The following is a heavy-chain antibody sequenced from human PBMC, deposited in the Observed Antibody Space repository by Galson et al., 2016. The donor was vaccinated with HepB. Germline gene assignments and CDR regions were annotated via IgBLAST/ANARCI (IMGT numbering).Heavy chain of an antibody. CDR3: AREIPSRGKSDY. D-gene: IGHD3-10*01. J-gene: IGHJ4*02. Sequence: SLRLSCAASGFTFSSHAMDWVRQAPGKGLEWISYISSSSSTIYYADSVKGRFTISRDNAKNSLYLQMNSLRDEDTAVYYCAREIPSRGKSDYWGQGTLVTVSS. V-gene: IGHV3-48*02. CDR2: ISSSSSTI. CDR1: GFTFSSHA.